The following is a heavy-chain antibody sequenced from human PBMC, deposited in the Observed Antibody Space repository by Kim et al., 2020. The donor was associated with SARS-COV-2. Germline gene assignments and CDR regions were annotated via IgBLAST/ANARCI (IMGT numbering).Heavy chain of an antibody. CDR1: GYSFTSYW. J-gene: IGHJ6*02. V-gene: IGHV5-10-1*01. Sequence: GESLKISCKGSGYSFTSYWISWVRQMPGKGLEWMGRIDPSDSYTNYSPSFQGYVTISADKSISTAYLQWSSLKASDTAMYYCARLPRPRITMVRGVIITVYYYGMDVWGQGTTVTVSS. CDR3: ARLPRPRITMVRGVIITVYYYGMDV. CDR2: IDPSDSYT. D-gene: IGHD3-10*01.